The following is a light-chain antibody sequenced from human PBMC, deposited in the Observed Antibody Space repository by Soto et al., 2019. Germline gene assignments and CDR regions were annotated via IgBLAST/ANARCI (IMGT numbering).Light chain of an antibody. CDR2: EVS. V-gene: IGLV2-14*01. CDR3: SSYTSSSTYV. J-gene: IGLJ1*01. CDR1: SSDVGGYKY. Sequence: QSALTQPASVSGSPGQSITISCTGTSSDVGGYKYVSWIQQHPGKAPKLMIYEVSNRPSGVSNRFSGSKSDNTASLTISGLQAEDEADYYCSSYTSSSTYVFGTGTRSPS.